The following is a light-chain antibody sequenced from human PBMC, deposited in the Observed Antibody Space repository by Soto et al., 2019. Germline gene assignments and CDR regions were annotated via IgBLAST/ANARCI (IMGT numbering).Light chain of an antibody. CDR3: QKYNSAPLT. J-gene: IGKJ4*02. V-gene: IGKV1-27*01. CDR1: QGIGVY. Sequence: DIQMTQAPSSLSASLGDRVTITCRASQGIGVYLAGFQQKPGNAPKLLIYAASTLQSGVPSRFSGSGSGTDFTLTVSSLQPEDVATYYCQKYNSAPLTFGGGTRVEIK. CDR2: AAS.